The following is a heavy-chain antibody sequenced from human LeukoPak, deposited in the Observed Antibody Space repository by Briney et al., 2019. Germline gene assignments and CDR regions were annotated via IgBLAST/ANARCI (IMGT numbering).Heavy chain of an antibody. J-gene: IGHJ6*03. D-gene: IGHD3-10*01. V-gene: IGHV4-59*01. CDR1: GGSINSYY. CDR2: IHYSGST. Sequence: SETLSLTCIVSGGSINSYYWSWIRQPPGKGLQWIGCIHYSGSTNYNPSLKSRVTISVDTSKNQFSLKLSSVTAADTAVYYCARTTMVRGTYYMDVWGKGTTVTVSS. CDR3: ARTTMVRGTYYMDV.